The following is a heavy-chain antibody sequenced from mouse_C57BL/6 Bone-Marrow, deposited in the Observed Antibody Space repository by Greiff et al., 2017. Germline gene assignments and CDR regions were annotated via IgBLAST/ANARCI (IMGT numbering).Heavy chain of an antibody. J-gene: IGHJ2*01. Sequence: EVQVVESGGGLVKPGGSLKLSCAASGFTFSSYAMSWVRQTPEKRLEWVATISDGGSYTYYPDNVKGRFTISRDNAKNNLYLQMSHLKSEDTAMYYCARGGVTADYWGQGTTLTVSS. D-gene: IGHD2-2*01. CDR1: GFTFSSYA. V-gene: IGHV5-4*01. CDR2: ISDGGSYT. CDR3: ARGGVTADY.